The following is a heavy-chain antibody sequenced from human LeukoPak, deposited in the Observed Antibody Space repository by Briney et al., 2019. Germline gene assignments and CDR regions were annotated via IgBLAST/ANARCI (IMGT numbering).Heavy chain of an antibody. CDR3: ARGLKRWSPSRAFDI. CDR1: GYSISSGYY. Sequence: SETLSLTCTVSGYSISSGYYWGWIRQPPGKGLEWIGYIYYSGSTNYNPSLKSRVTISVDTSKNQFSLKLSSVTAADTAVYYCARGLKRWSPSRAFDIWGQGTMVTVSS. CDR2: IYYSGST. J-gene: IGHJ3*02. V-gene: IGHV4-38-2*02. D-gene: IGHD6-6*01.